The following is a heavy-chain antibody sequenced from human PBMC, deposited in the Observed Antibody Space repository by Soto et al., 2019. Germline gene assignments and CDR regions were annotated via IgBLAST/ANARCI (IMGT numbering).Heavy chain of an antibody. CDR3: VRDRDWAFDI. V-gene: IGHV3-48*02. CDR1: GYTLSDYS. CDR2: FGTSRKYI. Sequence: EVQLVESGGGLVQPGGSLRLSCVASGYTLSDYSMNWVRQAPGKGLEWVSYFGTSRKYIYYADSVRGRFTISRDDAKNSLYLQLNSLRDEYTALYYCVRDRDWAFDIWGQGTMVTVSS. J-gene: IGHJ3*02. D-gene: IGHD3-9*01.